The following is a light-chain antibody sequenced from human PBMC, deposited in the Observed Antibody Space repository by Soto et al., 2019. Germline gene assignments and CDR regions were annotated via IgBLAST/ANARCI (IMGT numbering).Light chain of an antibody. CDR2: AAS. CDR3: QQSYSNPLT. Sequence: DIQMTRSPSSLSASLGDRVTITCRASQSISSYLNWYQQKPGKAPKLLIYAASSLQSGVPSRFSGSGSGTDFTLTISSLQPEDFEPYYCQQSYSNPLTFGQGTRLEIK. CDR1: QSISSY. V-gene: IGKV1-39*01. J-gene: IGKJ5*01.